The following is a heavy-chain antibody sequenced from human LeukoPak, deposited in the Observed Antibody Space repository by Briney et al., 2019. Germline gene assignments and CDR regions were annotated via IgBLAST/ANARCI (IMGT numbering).Heavy chain of an antibody. D-gene: IGHD4-17*01. Sequence: GGSLRLSCAASGFTFRNAWMSWVRQAPGKGLEWVGRIKSQTDGGTTDYAAPVKGRFTISRDDSKNTLYLQMNSLKTEDTGVYYCTDLGDYAVGWGQGTLVTVSS. V-gene: IGHV3-15*01. CDR2: IKSQTDGGTT. CDR3: TDLGDYAVG. CDR1: GFTFRNAW. J-gene: IGHJ4*02.